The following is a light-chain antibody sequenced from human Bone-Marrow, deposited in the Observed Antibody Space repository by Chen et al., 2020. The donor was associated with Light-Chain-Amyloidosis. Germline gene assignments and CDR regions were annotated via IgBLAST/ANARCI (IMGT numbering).Light chain of an antibody. J-gene: IGKJ3*01. V-gene: IGKV3-15*01. CDR1: QSVNNH. CDR2: GAS. Sequence: EIVMTQSPVTLSVSPGERATLSCRASQSVNNHLAWYLQKPGQTPRLLIYGASTRAPATPTRISGSGSGTEFTLTISSLESEDVAVYYCQQYYDWPTFGPGTKVHI. CDR3: QQYYDWPT.